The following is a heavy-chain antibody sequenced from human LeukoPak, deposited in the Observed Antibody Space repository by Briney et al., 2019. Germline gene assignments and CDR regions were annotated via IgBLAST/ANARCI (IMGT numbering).Heavy chain of an antibody. CDR1: GYTFTSYY. J-gene: IGHJ4*02. D-gene: IGHD3-10*01. Sequence: ASVKVSCKASGYTFTSYYMHWVRQAPGQGLEWMGIINPSGGSTSYAQKFQGRVTMTRDASTSTVYMELSSLRSEDTAVYYCARDNPYYYGSGSADYWGQGTLVTVS. CDR3: ARDNPYYYGSGSADY. CDR2: INPSGGST. V-gene: IGHV1-46*01.